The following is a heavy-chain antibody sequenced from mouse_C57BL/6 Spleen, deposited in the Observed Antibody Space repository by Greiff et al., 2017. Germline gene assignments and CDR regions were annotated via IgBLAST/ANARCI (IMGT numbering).Heavy chain of an antibody. D-gene: IGHD1-1*01. CDR2: IYPYNGVS. CDR3: AIGTTVVPHFDY. J-gene: IGHJ2*01. V-gene: IGHV1-31*01. Sequence: EVKLVESGPELVKPGASVKISCKASGYSFTGYYMHWVKQSHGNILDWIGYIYPYNGVSSYNQKFKGKATLTVDKSSSTAYMELRSLTSEDSAVYYCAIGTTVVPHFDYWGQGTTLTVSS. CDR1: GYSFTGYY.